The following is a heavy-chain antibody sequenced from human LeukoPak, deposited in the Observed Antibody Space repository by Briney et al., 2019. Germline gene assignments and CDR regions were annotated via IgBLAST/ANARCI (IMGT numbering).Heavy chain of an antibody. J-gene: IGHJ6*03. V-gene: IGHV4-34*01. CDR3: ARDRRWNYDGYYYYMDV. CDR2: INHSGST. D-gene: IGHD1-7*01. CDR1: GGSFSGYY. Sequence: SETLSLTCAVYGGSFSGYYWSWIRQPPGKGLEWIGEINHSGSTNYNPSLKSRVTISVDTSKNQFSLKLSSVTAADTAVYYCARDRRWNYDGYYYYMDVWGKGTTVTVSS.